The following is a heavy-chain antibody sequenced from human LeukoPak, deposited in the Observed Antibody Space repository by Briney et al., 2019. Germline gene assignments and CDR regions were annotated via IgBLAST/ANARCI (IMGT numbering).Heavy chain of an antibody. CDR3: ARGRVIVVVTAFDI. CDR1: GGSFSGYY. Sequence: SETLSLTCAVYGGSFSGYYWSWIRQPPGKGLEWIGEVNHSGSTNYNPSLKSRVTISVDTSKNQFSLKLSSVTAADTAVYYCARGRVIVVVTAFDIWGQGTMVTVSS. J-gene: IGHJ3*02. V-gene: IGHV4-34*01. D-gene: IGHD3-22*01. CDR2: VNHSGST.